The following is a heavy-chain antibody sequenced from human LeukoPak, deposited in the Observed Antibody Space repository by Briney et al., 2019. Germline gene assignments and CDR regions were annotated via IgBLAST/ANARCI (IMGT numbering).Heavy chain of an antibody. Sequence: SETLSLTCAVYGGSFSGYYWSWIRQPPGKGLEWIGEINHSGSTNCNPSLKSRVTISVDTSKNQFSLKLSSVTAADTAVYYCASVEEGYSNPYYYYMDVWGKGTTVTVSS. CDR1: GGSFSGYY. CDR3: ASVEEGYSNPYYYYMDV. J-gene: IGHJ6*03. CDR2: INHSGST. D-gene: IGHD4-11*01. V-gene: IGHV4-34*01.